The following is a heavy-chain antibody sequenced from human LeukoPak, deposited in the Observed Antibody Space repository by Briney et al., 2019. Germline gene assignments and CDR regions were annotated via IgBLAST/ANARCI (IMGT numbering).Heavy chain of an antibody. Sequence: GGSLRLSCAASGFRFSNSWMYWVRQGPGKGPVWVSRMKTDGTRIEYADSAKGRFTISRDNAKNTLFLQMSSLRAEDTAVYYCARGADHGGSYYPDWGQGTRVTVSS. CDR3: ARGADHGGSYYPD. J-gene: IGHJ4*02. CDR1: GFRFSNSW. CDR2: MKTDGTRI. D-gene: IGHD3-10*01. V-gene: IGHV3-74*01.